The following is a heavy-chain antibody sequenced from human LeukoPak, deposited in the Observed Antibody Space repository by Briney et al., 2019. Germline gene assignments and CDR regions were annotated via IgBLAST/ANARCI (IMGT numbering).Heavy chain of an antibody. Sequence: GASVKVSCKASGYTFTSYGISWVRQAPGQGLEWIGWISAYNGNTNYAQKLQGRVTMTTDTSTSTAYMELRSLRSDDTAVYYCARGIAVAGTPYYYYYYMDVWGKGTTVTVSS. CDR1: GYTFTSYG. D-gene: IGHD6-19*01. CDR3: ARGIAVAGTPYYYYYYMDV. J-gene: IGHJ6*03. CDR2: ISAYNGNT. V-gene: IGHV1-18*01.